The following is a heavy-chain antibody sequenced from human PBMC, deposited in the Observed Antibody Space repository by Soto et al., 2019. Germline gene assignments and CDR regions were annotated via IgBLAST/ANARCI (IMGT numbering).Heavy chain of an antibody. V-gene: IGHV4-59*01. CDR3: ARGGLVVPAAMWPVNFDY. CDR2: IYYSGST. CDR1: GGSISSYD. D-gene: IGHD2-2*01. Sequence: PSETLSLTCTVSGGSISSYDWSWIRQPPGKGLEWIGYIYYSGSTNYNPSLKSRVTISVDTSKNQFSLKLSSVTAADTAVYYCARGGLVVPAAMWPVNFDYWGQGTLVTVSS. J-gene: IGHJ4*02.